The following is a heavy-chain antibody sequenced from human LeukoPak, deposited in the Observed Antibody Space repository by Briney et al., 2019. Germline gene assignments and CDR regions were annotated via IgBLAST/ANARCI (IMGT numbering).Heavy chain of an antibody. J-gene: IGHJ4*02. CDR1: GFTPSSYG. D-gene: IGHD3-22*01. CDR2: IRYDGSNK. CDR3: AKDQPYYYDSSGSAPYFDY. V-gene: IGHV3-30*02. Sequence: PGGSLRLSCAASGFTPSSYGMHWVRQAPGKGLEWVAFIRYDGSNKYYADAVKGRFTISRDNSKNTLYLQMNSLRAEDTAVYYCAKDQPYYYDSSGSAPYFDYWGQGTLVTVSS.